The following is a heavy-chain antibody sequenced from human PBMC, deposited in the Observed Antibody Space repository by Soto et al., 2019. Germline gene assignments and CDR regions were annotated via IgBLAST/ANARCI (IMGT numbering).Heavy chain of an antibody. CDR2: INHSGST. V-gene: IGHV4-34*01. D-gene: IGHD3-3*01. CDR1: GGSFSGYY. J-gene: IGHJ6*02. Sequence: SETLPLTCAVYGGSFSGYYWSWIRQPPGKGLEWIGEINHSGSTNYNPSLKSRVTISVDTSKNQFSLKLSSVTAADTAVYYCARGSAKVRFLEWLPSLDYYGMDVWGQGTTVTVS. CDR3: ARGSAKVRFLEWLPSLDYYGMDV.